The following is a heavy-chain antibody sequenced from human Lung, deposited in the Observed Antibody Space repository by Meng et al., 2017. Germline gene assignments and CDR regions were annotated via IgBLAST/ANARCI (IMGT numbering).Heavy chain of an antibody. J-gene: IGHJ4*02. CDR2: INHSGST. CDR3: ARGPTTMAHDFDY. CDR1: GGSFSDYY. V-gene: IGHV4-34*01. Sequence: QVQKWVAGMLRPSETLSLTFVVPGGSFSDYYWSWIRQPPGKGLEWIGEINHSGSTNYNPSLESRATISVDTSQNNLSLKLSSVTAADSAVYYCARGPTTMAHDFDYWGQGTLVTVSS. D-gene: IGHD4-11*01.